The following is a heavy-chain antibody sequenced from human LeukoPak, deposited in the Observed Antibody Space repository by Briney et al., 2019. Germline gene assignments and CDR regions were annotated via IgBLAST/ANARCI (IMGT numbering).Heavy chain of an antibody. CDR2: ISAVNGNT. CDR1: GYTFTSYG. Sequence: GSVKVSCKASGYTFTSYGISWVRQAPGQGLEWMGWISAVNGNTNSEQKLQGRVTMTTDTSTSTAYMELTSLRSDDTAVYYCARDVPDTAMDYWGQGTLVTVSS. CDR3: ARDVPDTAMDY. J-gene: IGHJ4*02. D-gene: IGHD2-2*01. V-gene: IGHV1-18*01.